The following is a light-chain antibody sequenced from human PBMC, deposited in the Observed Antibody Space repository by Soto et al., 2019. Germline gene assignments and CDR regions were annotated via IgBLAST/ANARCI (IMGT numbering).Light chain of an antibody. J-gene: IGKJ1*01. Sequence: DIRMTQSPSSLSASVGDRVTITCRPSQSISKYLNWYQQKPGKAPKLLIYAASSLQSGVPSRFSGSGSGTDFTLTISSLQPEDFATYYCRQSYTTQWTFGQGTKVEIK. V-gene: IGKV1-39*01. CDR1: QSISKY. CDR2: AAS. CDR3: RQSYTTQWT.